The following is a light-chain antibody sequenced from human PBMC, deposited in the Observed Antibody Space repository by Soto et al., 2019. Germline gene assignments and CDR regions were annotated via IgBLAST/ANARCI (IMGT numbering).Light chain of an antibody. CDR2: AAS. Sequence: AIRMTQSPSSLSASIGDRVTLTCRASQGISNYLAWYQQKPGRAPRLLIYAASTLQSGVPSRFSVSGSGTDFSLTISSLQSEEFASYSCQQYYSYPITFGQGTRLEIK. V-gene: IGKV1-8*01. J-gene: IGKJ5*01. CDR1: QGISNY. CDR3: QQYYSYPIT.